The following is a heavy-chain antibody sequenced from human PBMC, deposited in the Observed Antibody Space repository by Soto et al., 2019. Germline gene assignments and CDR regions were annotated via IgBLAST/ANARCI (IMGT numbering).Heavy chain of an antibody. V-gene: IGHV1-69*12. CDR2: IIPIFGTA. Sequence: QVQLVQSGAEVKKPGSSVKVSCKASGGTFSSYAISWVRQAPGQGLEWMGGIIPIFGTANYAQKFQGRVTITADESTSTAYRELSSLRPEDTAVYYCARDKGRGIQLPPIGPWGQGTLVTVSS. CDR1: GGTFSSYA. J-gene: IGHJ5*02. D-gene: IGHD5-18*01. CDR3: ARDKGRGIQLPPIGP.